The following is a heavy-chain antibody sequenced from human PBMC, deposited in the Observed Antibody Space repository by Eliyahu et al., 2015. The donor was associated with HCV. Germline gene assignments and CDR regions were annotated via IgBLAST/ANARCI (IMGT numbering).Heavy chain of an antibody. D-gene: IGHD2/OR15-2a*01. CDR2: VSDSGGST. CDR3: AKDSPTGVLPHPQIFDY. CDR1: GFSFSSYA. V-gene: IGHV3-23*01. Sequence: EVQLLESGGGLVQPGGSLRLSCAASGFSFSSYAMTWVRQAPGEGLEWVSGVSDSGGSTYYADSVKGRFTISRDNSKNTLYLQMNSLRAEDTAVYYCAKDSPTGVLPHPQIFDYWGQGTLVTVSS. J-gene: IGHJ4*02.